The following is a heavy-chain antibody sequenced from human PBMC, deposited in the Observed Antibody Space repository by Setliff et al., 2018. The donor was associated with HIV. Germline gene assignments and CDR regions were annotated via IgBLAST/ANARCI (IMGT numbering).Heavy chain of an antibody. D-gene: IGHD3-3*01. V-gene: IGHV3-30*12. Sequence: LRLSCAASGFTFSSYGMHWVRQAPGKGLEWVAVISYDGSNKYYADSVKGRFTISRDNSKNTLYLQMNSLRAEDTAVYYCARREYYNFWSGFDYWGQGTLVTVSS. CDR2: ISYDGSNK. CDR1: GFTFSSYG. CDR3: ARREYYNFWSGFDY. J-gene: IGHJ4*02.